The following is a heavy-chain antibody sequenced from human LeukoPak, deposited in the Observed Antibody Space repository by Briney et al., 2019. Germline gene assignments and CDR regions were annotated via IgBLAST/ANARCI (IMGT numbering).Heavy chain of an antibody. CDR2: ISSSSSYI. J-gene: IGHJ3*02. V-gene: IGHV3-21*01. CDR3: ARDPTGYSGGWYLFDAFDI. D-gene: IGHD6-19*01. Sequence: GGSLRLSCAASGFTFSSYSMNWVRQAPGKGLEWVSSISSSSSYIYYADSVKGRFTISRDNAKNSLYLQMNSLRAEDTAVYYCARDPTGYSGGWYLFDAFDIWGQGTMVTVSS. CDR1: GFTFSSYS.